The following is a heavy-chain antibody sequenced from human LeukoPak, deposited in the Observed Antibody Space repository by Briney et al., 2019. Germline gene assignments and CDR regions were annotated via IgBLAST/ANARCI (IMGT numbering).Heavy chain of an antibody. CDR3: ARDLSPVVRASPMGY. J-gene: IGHJ4*02. V-gene: IGHV3-30*03. CDR2: ITYDGYYK. Sequence: GRSLRLSCAASGFTFSSYGMHWVRQAPGKGLEWVALITYDGYYKYYSDSVKGRFTISSDTSKNTLYLQMNSLRAEDTAVYYCARDLSPVVRASPMGYWGQGTPVTVSS. D-gene: IGHD3-10*01. CDR1: GFTFSSYG.